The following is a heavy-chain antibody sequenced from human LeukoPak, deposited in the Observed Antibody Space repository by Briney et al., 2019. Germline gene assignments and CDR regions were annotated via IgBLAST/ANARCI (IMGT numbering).Heavy chain of an antibody. J-gene: IGHJ4*02. V-gene: IGHV3-7*02. CDR2: IKQDGSEK. CDR1: GFIFSSYW. Sequence: GGSLRLSCAASGFIFSSYWMSWVRQAPGKGLEWAANIKQDGSEKYYADSVKGRFTISRDNSKNTLYLQMNSLRGDDTAVYYCANPQSRGYDYLDYWGQGTLVTVSS. CDR3: ANPQSRGYDYLDY. D-gene: IGHD5-12*01.